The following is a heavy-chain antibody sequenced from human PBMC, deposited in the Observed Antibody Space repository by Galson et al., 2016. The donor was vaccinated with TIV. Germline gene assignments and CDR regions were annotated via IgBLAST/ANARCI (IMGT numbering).Heavy chain of an antibody. Sequence: LRLSCAASGFTFRSYSMNWVRQAPGKGLEWVAIISYDGSDKDYTDSVKGRFTISRDKSKNTLYLQMDSVRVEDTATYYCARIHRSYGMDVWGQGTTVTVSS. V-gene: IGHV3-33*08. D-gene: IGHD5-18*01. CDR1: GFTFRSYS. CDR2: ISYDGSDK. J-gene: IGHJ6*02. CDR3: ARIHRSYGMDV.